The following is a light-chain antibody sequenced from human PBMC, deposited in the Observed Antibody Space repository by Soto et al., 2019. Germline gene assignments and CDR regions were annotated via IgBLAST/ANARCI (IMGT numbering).Light chain of an antibody. Sequence: EIVLTQSPGTLSLSPGDRATLSCRASQSVSSGYLAWYQQKPCQSPSLPMYGASIRATGIPDRFSGSGSGTDFTLTISRLEPEDFAVYYCQQYGSSGTFGQGTKVDI. CDR1: QSVSSGY. J-gene: IGKJ1*01. V-gene: IGKV3-20*01. CDR3: QQYGSSGT. CDR2: GAS.